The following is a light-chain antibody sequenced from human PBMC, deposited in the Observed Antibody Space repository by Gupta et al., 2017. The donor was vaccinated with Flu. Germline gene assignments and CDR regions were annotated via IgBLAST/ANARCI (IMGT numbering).Light chain of an antibody. CDR1: SSDVGGYNY. CDR3: SSYTSSSTWV. V-gene: IGLV2-14*04. CDR2: DVS. Sequence: TSSDVGGYNYVSWYQQHPGKAPKLMIYDVSNRPSGVSNRFSGSKSGNTASLTISGLQAEDEADYYCSSYTSSSTWVFVGGTKLTVL. J-gene: IGLJ3*02.